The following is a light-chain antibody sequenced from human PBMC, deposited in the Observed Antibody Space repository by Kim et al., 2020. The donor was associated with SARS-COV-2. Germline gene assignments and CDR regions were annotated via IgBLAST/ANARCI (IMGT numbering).Light chain of an antibody. J-gene: IGKJ2*01. CDR2: DAS. CDR1: QDISNY. V-gene: IGKV1-33*01. CDR3: KQYDNLPPFT. Sequence: DIQMTQSPPSLSSSVGDRVTITCQASQDISNYLNWYQHKPGKAPKLLIYDASNLETGVPSRFSGSGSRTDFTFTISSLQPEDVATYYCKQYDNLPPFTFGQGTKLEI.